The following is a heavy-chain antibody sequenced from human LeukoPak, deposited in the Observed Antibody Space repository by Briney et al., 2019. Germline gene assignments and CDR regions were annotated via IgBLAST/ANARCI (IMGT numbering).Heavy chain of an antibody. CDR1: GFVFGEYS. V-gene: IGHV3-49*04. J-gene: IGHJ4*02. CDR2: ISSRAYGGTT. Sequence: GGSLRLTCSASGFVFGEYSMTWVRQAPGKGLEWVGFISSRAYGGTTEYAASAKGRFTISRDDSNSIAYLQMNSLKDEDAAVYYCARGGLEYLDYWGQGTLVTVSS. CDR3: ARGGLEYLDY. D-gene: IGHD3-3*01.